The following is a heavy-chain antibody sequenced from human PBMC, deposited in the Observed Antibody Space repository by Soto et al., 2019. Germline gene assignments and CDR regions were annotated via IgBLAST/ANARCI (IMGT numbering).Heavy chain of an antibody. D-gene: IGHD2-21*01. CDR1: GGSVSSNSAA. CDR3: ARDFYCGIVACSFDY. CDR2: TYYRSKWYN. V-gene: IGHV6-1*01. Sequence: SQTLSLTGASSGGSVSSNSAAWNWIRQSPSRGLEWLGRTYYRSKWYNDYAVSVKSRITINPDTSKNQFSLRLNSVTPEDTAVYYCARDFYCGIVACSFDYWGQGLLVTSPQ. J-gene: IGHJ4*02.